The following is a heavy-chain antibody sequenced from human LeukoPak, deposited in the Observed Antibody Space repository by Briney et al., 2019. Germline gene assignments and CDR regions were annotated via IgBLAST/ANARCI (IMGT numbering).Heavy chain of an antibody. V-gene: IGHV4-39*01. J-gene: IGHJ4*02. CDR3: ARHGYSGYPDY. Sequence: SETLSLTCTVSGGSISSSSYYWGWIRQPPGKGLEWFGGIYYSGSTYYSPSLKSQVHISVDTSKTQYSLKLSAVTAADTAVYYCARHGYSGYPDYWGQGTLVSVSS. CDR1: GGSISSSSYY. D-gene: IGHD5-12*01. CDR2: IYYSGST.